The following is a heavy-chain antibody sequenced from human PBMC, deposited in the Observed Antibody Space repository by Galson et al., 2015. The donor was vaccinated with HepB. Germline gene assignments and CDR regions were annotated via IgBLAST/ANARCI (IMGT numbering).Heavy chain of an antibody. CDR2: INPSGGST. D-gene: IGHD3-10*01. CDR3: ARDLRSYEQEFGGHQGYYYYYMDV. Sequence: SVKVSCKASGYTFTSYYMHWVRQAPGQGLEWMGIINPSGGSTSYAQKFQGRVTMTRDTSTSTVYMELSSLRSEDTAVYYCARDLRSYEQEFGGHQGYYYYYMDVWGKGTTVTVSS. J-gene: IGHJ6*03. V-gene: IGHV1-46*01. CDR1: GYTFTSYY.